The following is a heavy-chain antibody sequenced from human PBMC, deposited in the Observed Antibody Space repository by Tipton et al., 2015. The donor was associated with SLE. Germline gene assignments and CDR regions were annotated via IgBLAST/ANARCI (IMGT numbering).Heavy chain of an antibody. V-gene: IGHV3-48*03. J-gene: IGHJ3*02. CDR3: ARDLQGGRYGDYVGAFDI. CDR2: ISSSGSSI. CDR1: GFTFSSYE. Sequence: SLRLSCAASGFTFSSYEMNWVRQAPGKGLEWVSYISSSGSSIYYADSVKGRFTISRDNAKKSLYLQMNSLRGEDTAVYYCARDLQGGRYGDYVGAFDIWGQGTMVTVSS. D-gene: IGHD4-17*01.